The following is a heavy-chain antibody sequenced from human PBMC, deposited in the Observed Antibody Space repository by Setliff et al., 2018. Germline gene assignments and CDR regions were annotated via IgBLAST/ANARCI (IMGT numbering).Heavy chain of an antibody. Sequence: SETLSLTCTVSGGSISSGSYYWSWIRQPAGKGLEWIGHIYTSGSTNYNPSLKRRVTISVDTSKNQFSLKLSSVTAADTAVYYCASYRQDVNYWGQGTLVTVSS. J-gene: IGHJ4*02. CDR3: ASYRQDVNY. CDR1: GGSISSGSYY. CDR2: IYTSGST. V-gene: IGHV4-61*09. D-gene: IGHD4-4*01.